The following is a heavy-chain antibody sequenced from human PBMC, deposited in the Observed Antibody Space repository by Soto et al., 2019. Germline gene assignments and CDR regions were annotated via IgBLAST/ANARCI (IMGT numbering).Heavy chain of an antibody. CDR3: ARPFSSGWYGDFDY. J-gene: IGHJ4*02. CDR1: GFAFSSYA. D-gene: IGHD6-19*01. Sequence: GGSLRLSCAASGFAFSSYAMHWVRRAPGKGLEWVAVISYDASNKYYADSVKGRFTISRDNSKKTMYLQMSSLRAEDAAVYYCARPFSSGWYGDFDYWGQGTLVTVSS. V-gene: IGHV3-30-3*01. CDR2: ISYDASNK.